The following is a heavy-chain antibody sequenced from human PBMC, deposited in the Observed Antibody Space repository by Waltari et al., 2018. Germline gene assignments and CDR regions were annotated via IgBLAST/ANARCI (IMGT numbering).Heavy chain of an antibody. CDR3: ARNRIAAAGSYYYYGMDV. CDR2: IYYSGST. CDR1: GGSISSSSYY. J-gene: IGHJ6*02. Sequence: QLQLQESGPGLVKPSETLSLTCTVSGGSISSSSYYWGWIRQPPGKGLEWIGSIYYSGSTYYNPSLKSRVTISVDTSTDTAYMELSSLRSEDTAVYYCARNRIAAAGSYYYYGMDVWGQGTTVTVSS. D-gene: IGHD6-13*01. V-gene: IGHV4-39*07.